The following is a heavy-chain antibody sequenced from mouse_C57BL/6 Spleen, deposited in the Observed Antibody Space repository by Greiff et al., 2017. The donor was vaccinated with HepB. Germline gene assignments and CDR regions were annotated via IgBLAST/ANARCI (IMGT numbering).Heavy chain of an antibody. CDR2: INPNNGGT. J-gene: IGHJ3*01. CDR3: ARRGSSYRDPWFAY. CDR1: GYTFTDYN. V-gene: IGHV1-22*01. D-gene: IGHD1-1*01. Sequence: VQLKESGPELVKPGASVKMSCKASGYTFTDYNMHWVKQSHGKSLEWIGYINPNNGGTSYNQKFKGKATLTVNKSSSTAYMELRSLTSEDSAVYYCARRGSSYRDPWFAYWGQGTLVTVSA.